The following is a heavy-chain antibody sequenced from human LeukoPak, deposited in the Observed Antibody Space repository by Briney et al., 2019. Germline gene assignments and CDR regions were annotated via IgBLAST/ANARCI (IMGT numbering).Heavy chain of an antibody. Sequence: SETLSLTCTVSDGSISSSSYYWGWIRQPPGKGLEWIATIHYSGSTSYNPSLKSRVTISVDTSKNQFSLKLSSVTAADTAVYYCARAVGYYFDNSGPSKTFDYWGQGTLVTVSS. CDR1: DGSISSSSYY. J-gene: IGHJ4*02. V-gene: IGHV4-39*01. CDR2: IHYSGST. CDR3: ARAVGYYFDNSGPSKTFDY. D-gene: IGHD3-22*01.